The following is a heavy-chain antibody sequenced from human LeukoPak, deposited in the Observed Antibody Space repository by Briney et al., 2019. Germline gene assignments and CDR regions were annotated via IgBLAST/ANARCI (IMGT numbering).Heavy chain of an antibody. D-gene: IGHD3-22*01. Sequence: SVKVSCKASGGTFSRYAISWVRQAPGQGLEWMGRIIPILGIANYAQKFQGRVTITADKSTSTAYMELSSLRSEDTAVYYCARDDYYDSSGQLDPWGQGTLVTVSS. V-gene: IGHV1-69*04. J-gene: IGHJ5*02. CDR3: ARDDYYDSSGQLDP. CDR1: GGTFSRYA. CDR2: IIPILGIA.